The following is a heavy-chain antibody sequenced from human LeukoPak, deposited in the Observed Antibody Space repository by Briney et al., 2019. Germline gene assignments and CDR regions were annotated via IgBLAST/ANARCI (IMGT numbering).Heavy chain of an antibody. J-gene: IGHJ5*02. V-gene: IGHV4-34*01. CDR1: GGSFSGYY. D-gene: IGHD2-15*01. Sequence: PSETLSLTCAVYGGSFSGYYWSWIRQAPGKGLEWIREINHSGSTNYNPSLKSRVTISVDTSKNQFSLKLSSVTAADTAVYYCARHVVVAATSGSNWFDPWGQGTLVTVSS. CDR2: INHSGST. CDR3: ARHVVVAATSGSNWFDP.